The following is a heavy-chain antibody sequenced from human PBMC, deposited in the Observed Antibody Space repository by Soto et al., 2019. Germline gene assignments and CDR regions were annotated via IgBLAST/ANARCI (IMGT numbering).Heavy chain of an antibody. V-gene: IGHV3-48*01. CDR3: ARDQGNNWDLDY. Sequence: GGSLRLSCAASGFSFSDYGMSWVRQVPGKGLEWVSHISNNGSIVYYADSVKGRFTISRDNAKNSLYLQMDSLRVEDTVVYYCARDQGNNWDLDYWGQGTQVTVSS. CDR1: GFSFSDYG. CDR2: ISNNGSIV. J-gene: IGHJ4*02. D-gene: IGHD1-20*01.